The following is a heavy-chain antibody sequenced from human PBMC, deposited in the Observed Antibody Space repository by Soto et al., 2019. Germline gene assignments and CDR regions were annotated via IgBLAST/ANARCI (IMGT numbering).Heavy chain of an antibody. CDR1: GDSVSSNSAA. CDR3: ARDEVAVAANYYYYYGMDV. Sequence: PSHTLSLTCAISGDSVSSNSAALNWIRQSPSRGLEWLGRTYYRSKWYNDYAVSVKSRITINPDTSKNQFSLQLNSVTPEDTAVYYCARDEVAVAANYYYYYGMDVWGQGTTVTVSS. D-gene: IGHD6-19*01. V-gene: IGHV6-1*01. J-gene: IGHJ6*02. CDR2: TYYRSKWYN.